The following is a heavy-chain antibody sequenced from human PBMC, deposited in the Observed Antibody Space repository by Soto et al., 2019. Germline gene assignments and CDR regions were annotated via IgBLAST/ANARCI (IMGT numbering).Heavy chain of an antibody. CDR1: GFTFSSYW. Sequence: EVQLVESGGGLVQPGGSLRLSCTASGFTFSSYWMHWVRQAPGKGLVWVSRINSDGSSTSYADSVKGRFTISRDNAKNTLYMQMNSLRAEDTAVYYCAREYSSSRYFDYWGQGTLVTVSS. J-gene: IGHJ4*02. CDR3: AREYSSSRYFDY. CDR2: INSDGSST. V-gene: IGHV3-74*01. D-gene: IGHD6-13*01.